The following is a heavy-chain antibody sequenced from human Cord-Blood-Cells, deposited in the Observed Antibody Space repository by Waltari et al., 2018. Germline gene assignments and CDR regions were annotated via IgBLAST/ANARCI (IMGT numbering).Heavy chain of an antibody. J-gene: IGHJ4*02. Sequence: QVQLVQSGAEVKKPGASVKVSCKASGYTFTSYAMHWVRQDPGQRLEWMGWINAGKGNTKYSQKFQGRVTITSDTSASTAYMELSSLRSEDTAVYYCARAGSWGSGSYYLDYWGQGTLVTVSS. V-gene: IGHV1-3*01. CDR2: INAGKGNT. CDR3: ARAGSWGSGSYYLDY. D-gene: IGHD3-10*01. CDR1: GYTFTSYA.